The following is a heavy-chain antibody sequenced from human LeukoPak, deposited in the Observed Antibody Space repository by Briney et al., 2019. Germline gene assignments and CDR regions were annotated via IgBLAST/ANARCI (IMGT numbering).Heavy chain of an antibody. D-gene: IGHD6-13*01. CDR2: IYTSGST. Sequence: SETLSLTCTVSGVSISSGTYYWNWVRQPAGKGLEWIGRIYTSGSTNYSPSLKSRVTISVDTSKNQFSLKLSSVTAADTAVYYCARGWVFDYWGQGTLVTVSS. V-gene: IGHV4-61*02. J-gene: IGHJ4*02. CDR1: GVSISSGTYY. CDR3: ARGWVFDY.